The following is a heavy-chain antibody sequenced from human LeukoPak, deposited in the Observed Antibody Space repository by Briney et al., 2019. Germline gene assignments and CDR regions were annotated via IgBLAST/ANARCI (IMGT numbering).Heavy chain of an antibody. Sequence: SETLSLTCAVSGYSLSSAYYWGWIRQPPGKGLEWIGSIYHSGSTDYNPSLKSRVTISVDTSKNQFSLKLSSVTAADTAVYYCARVRVTTAAFDYWGQGTLVTVSS. V-gene: IGHV4-38-2*01. D-gene: IGHD4-17*01. CDR1: GYSLSSAYY. CDR2: IYHSGST. CDR3: ARVRVTTAAFDY. J-gene: IGHJ4*02.